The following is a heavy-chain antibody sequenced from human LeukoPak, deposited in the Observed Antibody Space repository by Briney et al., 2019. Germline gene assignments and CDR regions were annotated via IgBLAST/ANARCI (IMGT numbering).Heavy chain of an antibody. CDR1: GDSISRSTYY. CDR3: ARSSGTGTFSY. J-gene: IGHJ4*02. V-gene: IGHV4-39*02. Sequence: PSETLSLTCTVSGDSISRSTYYWAWIRQPPGKGLEWIGSVYYGRSPYFNPFLESRATISVDTSKNHFSLKMSSVTAADTAVYYCARSSGTGTFSYWGQGTLVTVSS. D-gene: IGHD6-25*01. CDR2: VYYGRSP.